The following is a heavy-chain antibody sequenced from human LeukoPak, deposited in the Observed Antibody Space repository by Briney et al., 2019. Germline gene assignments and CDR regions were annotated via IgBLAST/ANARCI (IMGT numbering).Heavy chain of an antibody. D-gene: IGHD4-17*01. Sequence: ASVKVSCKASGGTFSSYAISWVRQAPGQGLEWMGGIIPIFGTANYAQKFQGRVTITADESTSTAYMELSGLRSEDTAVYYCARNMRYGDPRVWNYYYYGMDVWGQGTTVTVSS. CDR3: ARNMRYGDPRVWNYYYYGMDV. CDR2: IIPIFGTA. CDR1: GGTFSSYA. V-gene: IGHV1-69*13. J-gene: IGHJ6*02.